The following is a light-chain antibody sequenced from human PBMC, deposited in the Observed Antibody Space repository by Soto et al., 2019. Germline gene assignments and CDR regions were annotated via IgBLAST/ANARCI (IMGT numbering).Light chain of an antibody. Sequence: LTQPPSASGTPGQSLTISCAGSSSNIGSHYVYWYQHLPGTAPKLLIFRDGQRPSGVPDRFFGSKSGTSASLTISGLRSEDEAHYYCAVWDASLTGWVFGGGTKVTVL. CDR2: RDG. CDR3: AVWDASLTGWV. V-gene: IGLV1-47*01. CDR1: SSNIGSHY. J-gene: IGLJ3*02.